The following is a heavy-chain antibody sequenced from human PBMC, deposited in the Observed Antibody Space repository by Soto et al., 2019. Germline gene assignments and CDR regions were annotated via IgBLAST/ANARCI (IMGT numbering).Heavy chain of an antibody. Sequence: EVQLVESGGGLVQPGRSLRLSCAASGFTFDDYAMHWVRQAPGKGLEWVSRISWDSGSIGYADSVKGRFTISRDNAKNSLYLQMNSLRPEDTALYYCAKDKGQWLAPYYYGMDVWGQGTKVTVSS. CDR2: ISWDSGSI. J-gene: IGHJ6*02. V-gene: IGHV3-9*01. CDR1: GFTFDDYA. D-gene: IGHD6-19*01. CDR3: AKDKGQWLAPYYYGMDV.